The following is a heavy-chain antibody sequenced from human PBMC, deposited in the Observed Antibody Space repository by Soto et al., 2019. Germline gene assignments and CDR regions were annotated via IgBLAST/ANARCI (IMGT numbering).Heavy chain of an antibody. CDR3: TRGPPESAGV. J-gene: IGHJ4*02. CDR1: GYTFTSSD. Sequence: QAQLVQSGAEVKKPGASVKVSCKASGYTFTSSDINWVRQATGQGLEWMGSMNPNSGDTGYAQKFQGRVTLTRNTSISTAYMELSSMRSEDTAVYYCTRGPPESAGVWGQGTLVTVSS. CDR2: MNPNSGDT. V-gene: IGHV1-8*02. D-gene: IGHD3-10*01.